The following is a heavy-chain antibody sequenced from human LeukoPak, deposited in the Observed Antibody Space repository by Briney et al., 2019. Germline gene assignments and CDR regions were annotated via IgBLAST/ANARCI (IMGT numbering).Heavy chain of an antibody. D-gene: IGHD6-19*01. CDR1: GFTFSSYA. CDR2: TVGNGGST. Sequence: GGSLRLSCAASGFTFSSYAMTWVRQAPGKGLEWVATTVGNGGSTYYADSVKGRFTISRDNSKNTLYLQMNSLRAEDTAVYYCARENSGPEYWGQGTLVTVSS. J-gene: IGHJ4*02. V-gene: IGHV3-23*01. CDR3: ARENSGPEY.